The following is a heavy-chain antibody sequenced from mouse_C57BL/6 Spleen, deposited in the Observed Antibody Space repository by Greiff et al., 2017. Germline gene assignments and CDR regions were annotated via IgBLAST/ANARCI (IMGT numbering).Heavy chain of an antibody. J-gene: IGHJ2*01. CDR3: ARSTTVVAKGYFDY. CDR1: GYAFSSSW. V-gene: IGHV1-82*01. CDR2: IYPGDGDT. D-gene: IGHD1-1*01. Sequence: VQLQQSGPELVKPGASVKISCKASGYAFSSSWMNWVKQRPGKGLEWIGRIYPGDGDTNYNGKFKGKATLTADKSSSTAYMQLSSLTSEDSAVYFCARSTTVVAKGYFDYWGQGTTLTVSS.